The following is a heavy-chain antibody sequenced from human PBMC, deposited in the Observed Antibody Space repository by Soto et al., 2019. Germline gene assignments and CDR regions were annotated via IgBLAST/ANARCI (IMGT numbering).Heavy chain of an antibody. CDR2: INHSGST. CDR1: GGSFSGYY. V-gene: IGHV4-34*01. J-gene: IGHJ1*01. D-gene: IGHD2-15*01. CDR3: ARDRRQPRYCSGGSCYYAEYFQH. Sequence: QVQLQQWGAGLLKPSETLSLTCAVYGGSFSGYYWSWIRQPPGKGLEWIGEINHSGSTNYNPSLKSRVTISVDTSKNHFSLKLSSVTAADTAVYYCARDRRQPRYCSGGSCYYAEYFQHWGQGTLVTVSS.